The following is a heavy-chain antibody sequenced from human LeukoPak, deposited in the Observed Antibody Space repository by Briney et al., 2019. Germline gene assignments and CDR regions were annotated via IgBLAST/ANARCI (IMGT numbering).Heavy chain of an antibody. Sequence: SVKVSCKASGGTFSSYAISWVRQAPEQGLEWMGRIIPILGIANYAQKFQGRVTITADKSTSTAYMELSSLRSEDTAVYYCARETEMATIKIFDYWGQGTLVTVSS. D-gene: IGHD5-24*01. CDR1: GGTFSSYA. V-gene: IGHV1-69*04. J-gene: IGHJ4*02. CDR2: IIPILGIA. CDR3: ARETEMATIKIFDY.